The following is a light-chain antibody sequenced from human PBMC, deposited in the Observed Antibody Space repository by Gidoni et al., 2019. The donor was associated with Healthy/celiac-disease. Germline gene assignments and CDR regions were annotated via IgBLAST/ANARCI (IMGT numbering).Light chain of an antibody. CDR1: SSNNGAGYD. J-gene: IGLJ3*02. Sequence: QSVLTETPSVSGAPGQRDTISCTGRSSNNGAGYDVHWYQQLPGPAPKRIIHGNTNRPSRLPDRSSGSKACTSASLVITVLPAEDEAYYYCQSYDSSLSGSVFGGGTKLTVL. CDR2: GNT. V-gene: IGLV1-40*01. CDR3: QSYDSSLSGSV.